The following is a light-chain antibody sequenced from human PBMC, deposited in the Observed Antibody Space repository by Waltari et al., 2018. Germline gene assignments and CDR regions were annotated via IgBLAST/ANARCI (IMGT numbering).Light chain of an antibody. J-gene: IGKJ4*01. V-gene: IGKV3-11*01. CDR1: HTVHNL. Sequence: EIVLTQSPATLSLSPGERATLSCRASHTVHNLLAWYQQKPGQPPTLLIYDTSTRATGTPARFSGSGSGADFTLTISSLEAEDFAVYYCLQRGNWLFGAGTRVEI. CDR2: DTS. CDR3: LQRGNWL.